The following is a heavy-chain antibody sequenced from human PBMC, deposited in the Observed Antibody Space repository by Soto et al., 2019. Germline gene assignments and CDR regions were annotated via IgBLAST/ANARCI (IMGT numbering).Heavy chain of an antibody. D-gene: IGHD3-3*01. J-gene: IGHJ6*04. CDR3: EGLEWLERTDV. CDR1: GFTFSSYS. Sequence: EVQLVESGGGLVKPGGSLRLSCAASGFTFSSYSMNWVRQAPGKGLEWVASISRSSSYIYYADSVKGRFTIYRDNAKNSLYLQMNSLRAEDTAVYYCEGLEWLERTDVWGKGTTVTVSS. CDR2: ISRSSSYI. V-gene: IGHV3-21*01.